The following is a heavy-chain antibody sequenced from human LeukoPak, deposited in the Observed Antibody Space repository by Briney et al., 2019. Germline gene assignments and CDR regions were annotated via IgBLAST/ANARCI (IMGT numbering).Heavy chain of an antibody. J-gene: IGHJ4*02. CDR2: IKQDGSEK. CDR1: GFTFSSYW. CDR3: ASDRIAAAGTVVDY. Sequence: GGSLRLSCAASGFTFSSYWMSWVRQAPGKGLEWVANIKQDGSEKYYVDSVKGRFTISRDNAKNSLYLQMNSLRAEDTAVYYCASDRIAAAGTVVDYWGRGTLVTVSS. V-gene: IGHV3-7*01. D-gene: IGHD6-13*01.